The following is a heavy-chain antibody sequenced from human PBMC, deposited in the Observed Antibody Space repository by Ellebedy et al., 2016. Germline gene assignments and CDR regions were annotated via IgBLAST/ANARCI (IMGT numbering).Heavy chain of an antibody. CDR1: GFTFGDYA. Sequence: GGSLRLSCTASGFTFGDYAMSWFRQAPGKGLEWVGFIRSKAYGGTTEYAASVKGRFTISRDDSKSIASLQMNSLKTEDTAVYYCTPTYYYDSSGYSLMARYGMDVWGQGTTVTVSS. CDR2: IRSKAYGGTT. V-gene: IGHV3-49*03. J-gene: IGHJ6*02. D-gene: IGHD3-22*01. CDR3: TPTYYYDSSGYSLMARYGMDV.